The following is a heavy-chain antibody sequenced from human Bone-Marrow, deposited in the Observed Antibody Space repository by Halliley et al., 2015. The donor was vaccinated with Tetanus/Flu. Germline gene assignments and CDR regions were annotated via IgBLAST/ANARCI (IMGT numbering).Heavy chain of an antibody. J-gene: IGHJ4*02. CDR2: ISATSSFA. V-gene: IGHV3-11*06. D-gene: IGHD3-10*01. Sequence: SYISATSSFASYADSVKGRFTISRDNAKNSLYLQMSSLRAEDTAVYYCAREKYYYGSGTNDYWGQGILVTVSS. CDR3: AREKYYYGSGTNDY.